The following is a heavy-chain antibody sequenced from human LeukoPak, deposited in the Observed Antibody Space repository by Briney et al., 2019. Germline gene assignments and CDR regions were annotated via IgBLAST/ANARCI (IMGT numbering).Heavy chain of an antibody. J-gene: IGHJ4*02. Sequence: HPGGSLRLSCAASGFTFSSYGMHWVRQAPGKGLEWVAVISYDGSNKYYADSVKGRFTISRDNSKNTLYLQMNSLRAEDTAVYYCAKPDNYYGSGSYQNYFDCWGQGTLVTVSS. V-gene: IGHV3-30*18. CDR1: GFTFSSYG. CDR3: AKPDNYYGSGSYQNYFDC. D-gene: IGHD3-10*01. CDR2: ISYDGSNK.